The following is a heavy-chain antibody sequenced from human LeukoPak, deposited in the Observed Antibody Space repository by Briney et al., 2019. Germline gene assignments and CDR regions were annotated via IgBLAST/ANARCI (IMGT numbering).Heavy chain of an antibody. CDR3: AIYSTTWGWLDP. Sequence: PGRSLRLSCAASGLTFDDYAMHWVRQAPGKGLEWVSGISWNSGSIGYVDSVKGRFTVSRDNAKNSLFLQMNSLRAEDAAVYYCAIYSTTWGWLDPWGQGTLVAVSS. CDR1: GLTFDDYA. CDR2: ISWNSGSI. V-gene: IGHV3-9*01. D-gene: IGHD4-4*01. J-gene: IGHJ5*02.